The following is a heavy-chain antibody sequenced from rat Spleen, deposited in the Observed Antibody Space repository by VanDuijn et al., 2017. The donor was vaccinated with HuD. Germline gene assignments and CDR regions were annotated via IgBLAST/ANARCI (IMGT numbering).Heavy chain of an antibody. Sequence: EVQLVESGGGLVQPGRSLKFSCAASGFTFSDYAMAWVRQAPTKGLEWVTSISPSGATTNYRDSVKGRFTISRDNARGTLYLQMDSLRSEDTATYYCARHSFDYFDYWGQGTLVTVSS. CDR2: ISPSGATT. CDR1: GFTFSDYA. CDR3: ARHSFDYFDY. V-gene: IGHV5-25*01. D-gene: IGHD1-7*01. J-gene: IGHJ3*01.